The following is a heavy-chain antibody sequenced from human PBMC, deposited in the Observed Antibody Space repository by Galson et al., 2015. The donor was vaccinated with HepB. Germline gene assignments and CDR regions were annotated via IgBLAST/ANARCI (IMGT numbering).Heavy chain of an antibody. Sequence: SLRLSCAASGFTFSNYAITWVRQAPGQGLEWVSAISDSGDSTYYADSVRGRSTISRDNSKNTLYLQMNGLTADDTAVYFCAKEAAPGCGSRYFDDCGQGTLVTVSS. V-gene: IGHV3-23*01. CDR3: AKEAAPGCGSRYFDD. CDR2: ISDSGDST. D-gene: IGHD5-12*01. CDR1: GFTFSNYA. J-gene: IGHJ4*02.